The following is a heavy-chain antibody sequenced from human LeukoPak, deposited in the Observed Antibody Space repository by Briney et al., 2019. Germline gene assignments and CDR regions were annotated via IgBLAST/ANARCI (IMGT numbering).Heavy chain of an antibody. CDR3: ARGISDVLRYFDWLLQQPTDWFEP. CDR2: MNPNSGNT. D-gene: IGHD3-9*01. V-gene: IGHV1-8*02. Sequence: ASVKVSCKASGYTFTSYDINWVRQGTGQGLEWMGWMNPNSGNTGYAQKFQGRVTMTRNTSISTAYMELSSLRSEDTAVYYCARGISDVLRYFDWLLQQPTDWFEPWGQGTLVTVSS. J-gene: IGHJ5*02. CDR1: GYTFTSYD.